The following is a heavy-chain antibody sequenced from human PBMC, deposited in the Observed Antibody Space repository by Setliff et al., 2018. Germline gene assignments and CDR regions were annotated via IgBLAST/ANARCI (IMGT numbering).Heavy chain of an antibody. J-gene: IGHJ1*01. CDR2: VSAYTGNT. Sequence: VASVKVSCKASGYTFSHSGITWVRQAPGQGLEWMGWVSAYTGNTNYAQKLQGRVTMTTDSSTNTAYLELRGLTSGDTAVYYCSRLVRYCSRTTCQTASGAELWGQGTLVTVSS. D-gene: IGHD2-2*01. CDR3: SRLVRYCSRTTCQTASGAEL. V-gene: IGHV1-18*01. CDR1: GYTFSHSG.